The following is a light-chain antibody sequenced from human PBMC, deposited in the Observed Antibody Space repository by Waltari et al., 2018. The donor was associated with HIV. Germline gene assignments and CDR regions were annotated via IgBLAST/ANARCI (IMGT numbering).Light chain of an antibody. CDR2: EVS. J-gene: IGLJ3*02. CDR3: SSYTSSSTLV. V-gene: IGLV2-14*01. Sequence: QSALTQPASVSGSPGQSITIYCTGTSSDVGGYNYVSWYQHHPGKAPKLMIYEVSYRPSGVSNRFSGSKSGNTASLTISGLQAEDEADYYCSSYTSSSTLVFGGGTKLTVL. CDR1: SSDVGGYNY.